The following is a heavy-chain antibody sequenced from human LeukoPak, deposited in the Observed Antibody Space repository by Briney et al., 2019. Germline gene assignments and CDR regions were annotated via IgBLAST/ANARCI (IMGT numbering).Heavy chain of an antibody. J-gene: IGHJ6*02. Sequence: PSETLSLTCAVSGGSISSYYWSWIRQPPGKGLEWIGYIYYSGSTNYNPSLKSRVTISVDTFKNQFSLKLSSVTAADTAVYYCARDTLTGRTYYGMDVWGQGTTVTVSS. V-gene: IGHV4-59*01. CDR2: IYYSGST. D-gene: IGHD1-20*01. CDR3: ARDTLTGRTYYGMDV. CDR1: GGSISSYY.